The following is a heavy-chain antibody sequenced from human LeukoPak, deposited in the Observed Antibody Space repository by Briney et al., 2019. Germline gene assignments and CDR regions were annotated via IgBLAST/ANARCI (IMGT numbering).Heavy chain of an antibody. D-gene: IGHD6-19*01. V-gene: IGHV1-24*01. CDR1: GYTLTELS. Sequence: ASVKVSCKVSGYTLTELSMHWVRQAPGKGLERMGGFDPEDGETIYAQKFQGRVTMTEDTSTDTAYMELSSLRSEDTAVYYCATEILNSSGWTERPFDIWGQGTMVTVSS. CDR2: FDPEDGET. CDR3: ATEILNSSGWTERPFDI. J-gene: IGHJ3*02.